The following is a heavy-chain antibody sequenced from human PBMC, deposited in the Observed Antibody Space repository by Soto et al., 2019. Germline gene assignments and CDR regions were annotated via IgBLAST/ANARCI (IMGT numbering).Heavy chain of an antibody. Sequence: AASVKVSCKASGGTFSSYAISWVRQAPGQGLELMGGIIPIFGTANYAQKFQGRVTITADKSTSTAYMELSSLRSEDTAVYYCAREGVATIAGPFDYWGQGTLVTVSS. J-gene: IGHJ4*02. CDR2: IIPIFGTA. V-gene: IGHV1-69*06. D-gene: IGHD5-12*01. CDR3: AREGVATIAGPFDY. CDR1: GGTFSSYA.